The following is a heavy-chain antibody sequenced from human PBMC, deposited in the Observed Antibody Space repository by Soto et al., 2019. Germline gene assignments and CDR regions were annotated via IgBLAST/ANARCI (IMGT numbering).Heavy chain of an antibody. V-gene: IGHV4-31*03. D-gene: IGHD3-10*01. Sequence: SGTPSLNFPFSCGSIRSAGYYWSGVRQQPGKGLEWIGYIYYSGSTYYNPSLKSRVTISVDTSKNQFSLKLSSVTAADTAVYYCARYGSGSYYPTTFDYWGQGTLVTVSS. CDR2: IYYSGST. J-gene: IGHJ4*02. CDR1: CGSIRSAGYY. CDR3: ARYGSGSYYPTTFDY.